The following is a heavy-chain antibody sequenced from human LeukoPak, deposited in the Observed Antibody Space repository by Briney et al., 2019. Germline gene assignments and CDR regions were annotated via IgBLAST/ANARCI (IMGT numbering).Heavy chain of an antibody. CDR1: GFTFSSYT. Sequence: PGGSLRLSCAASGFTFSSYTMNWVRQAPGKGLEWVSSITSSSSYIYYADSVKGRFTISRDDSKNTAFLQMNSLKTEDTAVYYCTSNYCSGGSCYLYWGQGTLVTVSS. CDR2: ITSSSSYI. J-gene: IGHJ4*02. CDR3: TSNYCSGGSCYLY. V-gene: IGHV3-21*04. D-gene: IGHD2-15*01.